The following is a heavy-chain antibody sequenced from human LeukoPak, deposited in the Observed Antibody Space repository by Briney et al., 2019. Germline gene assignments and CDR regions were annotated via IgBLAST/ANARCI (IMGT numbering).Heavy chain of an antibody. J-gene: IGHJ4*02. V-gene: IGHV4-39*01. CDR3: ARHRSKWLQSSFDY. CDR1: GGSISTYY. Sequence: SETLSLTCTVSGGSISTYYWGWIRQPPGKGLEWIGSIFYSGNTYDNPSLKSRVTISVDTSKNQFSLKLNSVTAADTAVYYCARHRSKWLQSSFDYWGQGTLVTVSS. D-gene: IGHD5-24*01. CDR2: IFYSGNT.